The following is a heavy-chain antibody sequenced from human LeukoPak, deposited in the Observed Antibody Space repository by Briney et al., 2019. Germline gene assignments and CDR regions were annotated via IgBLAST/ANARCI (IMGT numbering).Heavy chain of an antibody. CDR1: GFPFSTYW. D-gene: IGHD6-13*01. Sequence: NPGGSLRLSCAASGFPFSTYWMNWIRQAPGKGLEWIGYIYYSGSTNYNPSLKSRVTISVDTSKNQFSLKLSSVTAADTAVYYCARARYSSNRKYYYYYYMDVWGKGTTVTVSS. CDR3: ARARYSSNRKYYYYYYMDV. CDR2: IYYSGST. V-gene: IGHV4-59*01. J-gene: IGHJ6*03.